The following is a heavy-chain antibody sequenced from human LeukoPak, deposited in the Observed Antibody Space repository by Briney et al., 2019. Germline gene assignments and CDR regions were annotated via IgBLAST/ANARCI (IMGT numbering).Heavy chain of an antibody. CDR3: ARAHVLRYFDWLLSRSTIGRVDP. Sequence: KTSETLSLTCTVSGGSISSSSYYWGWIRQPPGKGLEWIGSIYYSGSTYYNPSLKSRVTISVDTSKNQFSLKLSSVTAADTAVYYCARAHVLRYFDWLLSRSTIGRVDPWGQGTLVTVSS. J-gene: IGHJ5*02. D-gene: IGHD3-9*01. V-gene: IGHV4-39*07. CDR1: GGSISSSSYY. CDR2: IYYSGST.